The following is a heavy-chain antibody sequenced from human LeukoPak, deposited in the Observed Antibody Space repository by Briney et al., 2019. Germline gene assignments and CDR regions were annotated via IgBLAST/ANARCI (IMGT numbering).Heavy chain of an antibody. CDR1: GGSFSGYY. J-gene: IGHJ4*02. CDR3: ARIHYRTYYYGSGSYSPSDY. Sequence: SETLSLTCAVYGGSFSGYYWSWIRQPPGKGLEWMGEINHSGSTNYNPSLKSRVTISVDTSKNQFSLKLSSVTAADTAVYYCARIHYRTYYYGSGSYSPSDYWGQGTLVTVSS. V-gene: IGHV4-34*01. D-gene: IGHD3-10*01. CDR2: INHSGST.